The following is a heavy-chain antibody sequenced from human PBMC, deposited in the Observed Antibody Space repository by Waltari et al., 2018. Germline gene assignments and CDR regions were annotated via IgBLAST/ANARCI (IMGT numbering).Heavy chain of an antibody. CDR3: ARSLSRVVILSGY. CDR2: MNPNSGNT. J-gene: IGHJ4*02. Sequence: QVQLVQSGAEVKKPGSSVKFSSQASGSTFTSYDINWLRQATGTGLEWMGWMNPNSGNTGYAQKFQGRVTMTRNTSISTAYRELSSLRSEDTAVYYCARSLSRVVILSGYWGQGTLVTVSS. CDR1: GSTFTSYD. V-gene: IGHV1-8*01. D-gene: IGHD3-22*01.